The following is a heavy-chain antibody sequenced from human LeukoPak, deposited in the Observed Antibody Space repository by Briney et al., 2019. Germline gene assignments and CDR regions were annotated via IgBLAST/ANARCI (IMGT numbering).Heavy chain of an antibody. CDR2: ISYDGSNK. Sequence: GGSLRLSCAASGFTSSSYAMHWVRQAPGKGLEWVAVISYDGSNKYYADSVKGRFTISRDNSKNTLYLQMNSLRAEDTAVYYCARDHQVIVVVPAVFGMDVWGQGTTVTVSS. D-gene: IGHD2-2*01. V-gene: IGHV3-30*04. J-gene: IGHJ6*02. CDR3: ARDHQVIVVVPAVFGMDV. CDR1: GFTSSSYA.